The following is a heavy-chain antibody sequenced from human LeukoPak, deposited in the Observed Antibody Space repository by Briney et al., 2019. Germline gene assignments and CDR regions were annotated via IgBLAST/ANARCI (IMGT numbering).Heavy chain of an antibody. D-gene: IGHD6-13*01. V-gene: IGHV4-38-2*02. CDR3: ARHRRIAAAGIRGYDY. J-gene: IGHJ4*02. CDR1: GYSISSGYY. CDR2: IYHSGST. Sequence: SETLSLTCTVSGYSISSGYYWGWVRQPPGKGLEWIGSIYHSGSTYYNPSLKSRVTISVDTSKNQFSLKLSSVTAADTAVYYCARHRRIAAAGIRGYDYWGQGILVTVSS.